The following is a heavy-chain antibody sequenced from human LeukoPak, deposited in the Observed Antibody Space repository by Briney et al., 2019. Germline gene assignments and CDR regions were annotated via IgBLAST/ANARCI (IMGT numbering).Heavy chain of an antibody. CDR3: ARGARRVLLYYYYGMDV. CDR1: GFTFSTSA. V-gene: IGHV3-23*01. Sequence: GGSLRLSCAASGFTFSTSAMSWVRQAPGQGLEWVSTISGSGGSTYYADSVKGRFTISRDNAKNSLYLQMNSLRAEDTAVYYCARGARRVLLYYYYGMDVWGQGTTVTVSS. J-gene: IGHJ6*02. CDR2: ISGSGGST. D-gene: IGHD3-10*01.